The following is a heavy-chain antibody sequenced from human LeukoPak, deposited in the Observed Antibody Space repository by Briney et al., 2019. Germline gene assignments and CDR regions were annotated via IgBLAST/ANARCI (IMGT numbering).Heavy chain of an antibody. D-gene: IGHD3-10*01. CDR2: ISSSSGYI. J-gene: IGHJ4*02. CDR1: GFSFSTYT. CDR3: SSSPGNYPYPLDY. V-gene: IGHV3-21*06. Sequence: GGSLRLSCAASGFSFSTYTMNWVRQAPGKGLEWVSSISSSSGYIYYADSVKGRFTISRDNAKNSLYLQMNSLRVEDTAVYYCSSSPGNYPYPLDYWGQGTLVTVSS.